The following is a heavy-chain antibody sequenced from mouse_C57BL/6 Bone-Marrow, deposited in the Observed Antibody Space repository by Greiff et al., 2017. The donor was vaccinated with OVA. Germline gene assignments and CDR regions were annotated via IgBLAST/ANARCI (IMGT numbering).Heavy chain of an antibody. J-gene: IGHJ2*01. CDR3: AREGEFHY. V-gene: IGHV3-6*01. CDR1: GYSITSGYY. CDR2: LSYDGSN. Sequence: EVQLVESGPGLVKPSQSLSLTCSVTGYSITSGYYWNWIRQFPGNKLEWMGYLSYDGSNNSNPSLKNRISITRDPSKNQFFLKLNSVTTEDTATYYCAREGEFHYWGQGTTLTVSS.